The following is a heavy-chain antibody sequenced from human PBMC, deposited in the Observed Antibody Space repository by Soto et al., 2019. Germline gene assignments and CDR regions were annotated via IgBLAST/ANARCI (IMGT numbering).Heavy chain of an antibody. CDR3: VHRTVSSGAWFDP. D-gene: IGHD6-25*01. CDR2: IYWDDDV. CDR1: GFSLSTTGEG. J-gene: IGHJ5*02. Sequence: SGPTLVNPTQTLTLNCAFSGFSLSTTGEGVGWFRQPPGKAPEWLALIYWDDDVRYSPSLRNRLTITKDTSENQVVLTMTNIDPLDTATYYCVHRTVSSGAWFDPWGQGMLVTISS. V-gene: IGHV2-5*02.